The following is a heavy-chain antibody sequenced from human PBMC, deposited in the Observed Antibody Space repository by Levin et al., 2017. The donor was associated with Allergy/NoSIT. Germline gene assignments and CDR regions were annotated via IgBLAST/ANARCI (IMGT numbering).Heavy chain of an antibody. CDR3: ARGTGFFDNVWGTYRYSTVDY. CDR2: MNPKSGNT. CDR1: GYTFSTYD. J-gene: IGHJ4*01. Sequence: ASVKVSCKASGYTFSTYDINWVRQATGQGLEWMGWMNPKSGNTGYAQTFQGRVTMTRNTSISTAYMELSSLRSEDTAVYYCARGTGFFDNVWGTYRYSTVDYWGQGTLVTVSS. V-gene: IGHV1-8*01. D-gene: IGHD3-16*02.